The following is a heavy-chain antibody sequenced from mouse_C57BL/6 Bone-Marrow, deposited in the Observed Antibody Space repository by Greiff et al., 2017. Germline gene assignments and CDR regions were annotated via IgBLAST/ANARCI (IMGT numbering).Heavy chain of an antibody. D-gene: IGHD1-1*01. Sequence: DVMLVESGGGLVQPGGSLSLSCAASGFTFTDYYMSWVRQPPGKALEWLGFIRNKANGYTTEYSASVKGRFTISRDNSQSILYLQMNALRAEDSATYYCARYYYGSSHPFAYWGQGTLVTVSA. CDR3: ARYYYGSSHPFAY. J-gene: IGHJ3*01. CDR2: IRNKANGYTT. V-gene: IGHV7-3*01. CDR1: GFTFTDYY.